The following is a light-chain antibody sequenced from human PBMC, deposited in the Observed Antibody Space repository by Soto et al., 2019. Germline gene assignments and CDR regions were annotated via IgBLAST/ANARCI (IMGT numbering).Light chain of an antibody. V-gene: IGKV1-39*01. Sequence: DIQMTQSPSSLSASVGDRVTITCRASQSISSYLNWYQQKPGKAPKLLIYAASSLQSGVPSRFSGSGSGTDFNLTISSLQPEDFATYYCQQSYSTPRLFTFGPGTKVDIK. CDR2: AAS. CDR3: QQSYSTPRLFT. J-gene: IGKJ3*01. CDR1: QSISSY.